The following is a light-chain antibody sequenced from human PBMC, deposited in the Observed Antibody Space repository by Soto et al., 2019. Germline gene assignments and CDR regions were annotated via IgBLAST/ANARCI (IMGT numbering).Light chain of an antibody. V-gene: IGKV3-15*01. J-gene: IGKJ4*01. CDR2: SAS. CDR3: QQYRDWAPIT. Sequence: EIVMTQSPAALSLSPGERATLSCRASQSVGTNLAWYQQQPGQAPRPLIYSASARATDVPARFSGSGSGTEFTLTISSLQSEDFAVYYCQQYRDWAPITFGGGTKVEIK. CDR1: QSVGTN.